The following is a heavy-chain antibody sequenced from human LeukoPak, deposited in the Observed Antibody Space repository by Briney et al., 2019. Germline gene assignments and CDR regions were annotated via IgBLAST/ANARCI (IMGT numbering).Heavy chain of an antibody. CDR2: IYYSGST. CDR1: GGSISSGDYY. V-gene: IGHV4-30-4*01. CDR3: ARHAGDRTFDY. J-gene: IGHJ4*02. Sequence: SQTLPLTCTVSGGSISSGDYYWSWIRRPPGKGLEWIGYIYYSGSTYYNPSLKSRVTISVDTSKNQFSLKLSSVTAADTAVYYCARHAGDRTFDYWGQGTLVTVSS.